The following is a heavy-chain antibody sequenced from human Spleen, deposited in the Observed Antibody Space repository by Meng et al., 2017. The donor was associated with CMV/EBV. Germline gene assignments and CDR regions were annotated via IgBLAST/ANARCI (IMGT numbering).Heavy chain of an antibody. V-gene: IGHV1-69*10. Sequence: SVKVSCKASGYTFTGYYMHWVRQAPGQGLEWMGGIIPILGIANYAQKFQGRVTITADKSTSTAYMELSSLRSEDTAVYYCATTPDCTNGVCYPFDPWGQGTLVTVSS. CDR1: GYTFTGYY. CDR3: ATTPDCTNGVCYPFDP. D-gene: IGHD2-8*01. J-gene: IGHJ5*02. CDR2: IIPILGIA.